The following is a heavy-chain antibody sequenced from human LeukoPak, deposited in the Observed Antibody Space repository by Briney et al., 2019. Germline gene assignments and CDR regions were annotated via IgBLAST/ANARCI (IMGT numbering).Heavy chain of an antibody. D-gene: IGHD4-11*01. V-gene: IGHV3-7*01. CDR1: GFTLNSYL. CDR3: AKEGAYPIVTYDS. J-gene: IGHJ5*01. Sequence: PGGSLRLSCAASGFTLNSYLMSWVRQAPGRGLEWVANIKKDGSEESYLDSVKGRFTVSRDNAKNSLYLQMNSLRAEDTAVYYCAKEGAYPIVTYDSWGQGTLVTVSS. CDR2: IKKDGSEE.